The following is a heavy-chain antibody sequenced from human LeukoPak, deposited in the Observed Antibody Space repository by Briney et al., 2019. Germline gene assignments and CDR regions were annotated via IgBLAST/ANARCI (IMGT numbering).Heavy chain of an antibody. D-gene: IGHD6-13*01. V-gene: IGHV4-34*01. Sequence: SETLSLTCAVYGGPFSGYYWSWIRQPPGKGLEWIGEINHSGSTNYNPSLKSRVTISVDTSKNQFSLKLSSVTAADTAVYYCARGSSSWLRYWFDPWGQGTLVTVSS. CDR2: INHSGST. CDR3: ARGSSSWLRYWFDP. CDR1: GGPFSGYY. J-gene: IGHJ5*02.